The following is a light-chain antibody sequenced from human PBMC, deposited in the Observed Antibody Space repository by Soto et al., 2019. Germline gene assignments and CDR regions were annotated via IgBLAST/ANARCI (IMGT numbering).Light chain of an antibody. CDR1: HSISTN. V-gene: IGKV3-15*01. Sequence: EIIMTQSPATLSVSPGEGATLSCRTSHSISTNLAWYQHKRGQSPRLLVYGASTRATGVPARFSGSGSGAEFTLTISRLEPEDFAVYYCQHYGSSPRTFGQGTRVEIK. CDR2: GAS. CDR3: QHYGSSPRT. J-gene: IGKJ1*01.